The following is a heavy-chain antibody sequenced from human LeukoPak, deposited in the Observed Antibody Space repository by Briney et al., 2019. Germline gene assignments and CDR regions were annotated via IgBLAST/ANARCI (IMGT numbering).Heavy chain of an antibody. CDR2: IYTSGST. CDR1: GGSISSYY. Sequence: SETLSLTCTVSGGSISSYYWSWIRQPAGKGLEWIGRIYTSGSTNYNPSLKSRVTISVDTSKNQFSLKLSSVTAADTAVYYCARQFYVWGSYRRGSWFDPWGQGTLVTVSS. D-gene: IGHD3-16*02. V-gene: IGHV4-4*07. J-gene: IGHJ5*02. CDR3: ARQFYVWGSYRRGSWFDP.